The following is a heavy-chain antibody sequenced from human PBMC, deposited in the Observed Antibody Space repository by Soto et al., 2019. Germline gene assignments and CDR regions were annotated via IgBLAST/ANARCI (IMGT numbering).Heavy chain of an antibody. V-gene: IGHV4-59*01. CDR2: IYYSGST. Sequence: SETLSLTCTVSGGSISSYYWSWIRQPPGKGLEWIGYIYYSGSTNYNPSLKSRVTISVDTSKNQFSLKLSSVTAADTAVYYCARDMRRSGSYYGLYYYYGMDVWGQGTTVTVSS. D-gene: IGHD1-26*01. CDR1: GGSISSYY. CDR3: ARDMRRSGSYYGLYYYYGMDV. J-gene: IGHJ6*02.